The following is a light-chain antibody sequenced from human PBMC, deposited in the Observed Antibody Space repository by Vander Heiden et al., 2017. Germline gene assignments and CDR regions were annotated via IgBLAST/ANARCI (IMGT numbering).Light chain of an antibody. Sequence: SSVLSQPASVSVAPGQTATLTCEDGNLATQTAPWYQQRPGQAPTLVVYDDSDRPSGSPDRCSGANTACGDAATLTIRRVEAEEEGVYCCQVWDGMTKQAMFGGGTRLTVL. CDR2: DDS. CDR1: NLATQT. V-gene: IGLV3-21*02. CDR3: QVWDGMTKQAM. J-gene: IGLJ3*02.